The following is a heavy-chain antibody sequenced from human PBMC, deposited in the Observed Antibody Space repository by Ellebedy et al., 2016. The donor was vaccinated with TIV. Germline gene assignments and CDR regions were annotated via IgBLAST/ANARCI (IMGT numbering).Heavy chain of an antibody. Sequence: AASVTVSCKASGYTFTSYDINWVRPATGQGLEWMGWMNPNSGNTSYAQKLQGRVTMTTDTSTSTAYMELRSLRSDDTAVYYCAREGYYDSSGYYYQGLWFDPWGQGTLVTVSS. CDR1: GYTFTSYD. CDR3: AREGYYDSSGYYYQGLWFDP. CDR2: MNPNSGNT. V-gene: IGHV1-8*02. D-gene: IGHD3-22*01. J-gene: IGHJ5*02.